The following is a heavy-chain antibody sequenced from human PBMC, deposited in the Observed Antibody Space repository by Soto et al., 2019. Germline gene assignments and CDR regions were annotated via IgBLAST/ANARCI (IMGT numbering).Heavy chain of an antibody. Sequence: WGSLRLSCAASGFTFSSYSMNWVRQAPGKGLEWVSYISSSSSTIYYADSVKGRFTISRDNAKNSLYLQMNSLRDEDTAVYYCARGSGSSSYYYYGMDVWGQGTTVTVSS. CDR2: ISSSSSTI. J-gene: IGHJ6*02. D-gene: IGHD6-6*01. CDR3: ARGSGSSSYYYYGMDV. CDR1: GFTFSSYS. V-gene: IGHV3-48*02.